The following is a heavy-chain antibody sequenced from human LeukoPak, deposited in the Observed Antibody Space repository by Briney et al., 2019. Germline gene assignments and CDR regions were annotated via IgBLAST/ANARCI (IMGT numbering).Heavy chain of an antibody. CDR3: ARSRYYDSSGYPNRLAAYY. CDR2: TDSSGDVI. J-gene: IGHJ4*02. CDR1: GFTFSDYY. V-gene: IGHV3-11*04. D-gene: IGHD3-22*01. Sequence: PGGSLRLSCAASGFTFSDYYMTWIRQAPGKGLEWLSYTDSSGDVIYYADSVKGRFTISRDNAKSSVYLQMNSLRAEDTAVYYCARSRYYDSSGYPNRLAAYYWGQGTLVTASS.